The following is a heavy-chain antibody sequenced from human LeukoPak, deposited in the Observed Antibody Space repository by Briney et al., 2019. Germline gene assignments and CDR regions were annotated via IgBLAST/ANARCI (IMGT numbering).Heavy chain of an antibody. J-gene: IGHJ4*02. Sequence: PGGSLRLSCAASGFTFSSYWMHWVRQAPGKGLVWVSRINTDGSTTSYADSVKGRFTISRDNAKNTLYLHMDSLRAEDTAVYFCTRGGVDYWGQGTLVTASP. CDR3: TRGGVDY. CDR1: GFTFSSYW. CDR2: INTDGSTT. D-gene: IGHD3-10*01. V-gene: IGHV3-74*01.